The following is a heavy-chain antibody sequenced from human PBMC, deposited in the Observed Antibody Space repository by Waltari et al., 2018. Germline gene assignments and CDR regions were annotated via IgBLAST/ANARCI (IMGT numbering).Heavy chain of an antibody. CDR3: AKGDCSSTSCSQPFDY. Sequence: EVQLVESGGVVVQPGGSLRLSCAASGFTFDDCAMHWVRQAPGKGLEWVSLISWDGGSTYYADSVKGRFTISRDNSKNSLYLQMNSLRAEDTALYYCAKGDCSSTSCSQPFDYWGQGTLVTVSS. V-gene: IGHV3-43D*03. CDR1: GFTFDDCA. J-gene: IGHJ4*02. CDR2: ISWDGGST. D-gene: IGHD2-2*01.